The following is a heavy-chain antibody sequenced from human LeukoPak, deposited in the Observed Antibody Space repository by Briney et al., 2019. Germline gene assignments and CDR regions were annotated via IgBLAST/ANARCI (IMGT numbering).Heavy chain of an antibody. Sequence: PGGSLRLSCAASGFTFSSYSMNWVRQAPGKGLEWVSAISGSGGSTYYADSVKGRFTISRDNSKNTLYLQMNSLRAEDTAVYYCATVVRGNSFDYWGQGTLVTVSS. J-gene: IGHJ4*02. CDR3: ATVVRGNSFDY. CDR2: ISGSGGST. D-gene: IGHD2-15*01. V-gene: IGHV3-23*01. CDR1: GFTFSSYS.